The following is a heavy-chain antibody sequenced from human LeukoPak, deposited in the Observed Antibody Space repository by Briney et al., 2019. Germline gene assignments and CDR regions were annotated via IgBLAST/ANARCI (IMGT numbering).Heavy chain of an antibody. CDR1: GFTFSSYG. J-gene: IGHJ4*02. V-gene: IGHV3-33*01. CDR3: ASSHFYDSSGYSPFDY. CDR2: IWYDGSNK. D-gene: IGHD3-22*01. Sequence: GGSLRLSCAASGFTFSSYGMHWVRQAPGKGLEWVAVIWYDGSNKYHADSVKGRFTISRDNSKNTLYLQMNSLRAEDTAVYYCASSHFYDSSGYSPFDYWGQGTLVTVSS.